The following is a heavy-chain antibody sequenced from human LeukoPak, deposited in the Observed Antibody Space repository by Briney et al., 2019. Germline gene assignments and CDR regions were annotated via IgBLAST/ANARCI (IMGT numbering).Heavy chain of an antibody. D-gene: IGHD3-3*01. J-gene: IGHJ4*02. CDR2: INPNSGGT. CDR1: GYTFTGYY. Sequence: ASVKVSCKASGYTFTGYYIHWVRQAPGQGLEWMGWINPNSGGTNYAPQFQGRVPMTRDTSISTAYMELSSLRSEDTAVYYCARGTTRVNPYDFWSGYPRGCFDYWGQGTLVTVSS. CDR3: ARGTTRVNPYDFWSGYPRGCFDY. V-gene: IGHV1-2*02.